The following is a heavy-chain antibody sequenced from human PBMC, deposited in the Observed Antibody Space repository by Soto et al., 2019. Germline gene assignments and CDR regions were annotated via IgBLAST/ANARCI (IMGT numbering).Heavy chain of an antibody. CDR2: IYHSGST. Sequence: QLQLQESGSGLVKPSQTLSLTCAVSGGSISSGGYSWSWIRQPPGKGLEWIGYIYHSGSTYYNPSLKSRVTISVDRSQNQFSLKLSSVTAADTAVYYCARAAYYDILTGKSYEFDYWGQGTLVTVSS. J-gene: IGHJ4*02. D-gene: IGHD3-9*01. CDR1: GGSISSGGYS. CDR3: ARAAYYDILTGKSYEFDY. V-gene: IGHV4-30-2*01.